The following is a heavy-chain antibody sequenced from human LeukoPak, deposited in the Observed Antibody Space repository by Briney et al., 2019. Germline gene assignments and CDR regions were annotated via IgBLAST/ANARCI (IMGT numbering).Heavy chain of an antibody. CDR1: GYTLTELS. CDR2: FYPEDGET. V-gene: IGHV1-24*01. CDR3: ATRGYDSSGSYYFDY. Sequence: ASVKVSCKVFGYTLTELSMHWVRQAPGKGLEWMGGFYPEDGETIYAQKFQGRVTMTEDTSTDTAYMELSSLRSEDTAVYYCATRGYDSSGSYYFDYWGQGTLVTVSS. J-gene: IGHJ4*02. D-gene: IGHD3-22*01.